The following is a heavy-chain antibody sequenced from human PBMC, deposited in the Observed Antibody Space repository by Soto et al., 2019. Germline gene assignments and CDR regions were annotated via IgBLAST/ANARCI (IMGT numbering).Heavy chain of an antibody. D-gene: IGHD4-4*01. CDR2: IYSGGVA. CDR3: ARGKYSSPRGGLDV. V-gene: IGHV3-66*01. Sequence: GGSMRLFTAASGFTVVPGYMSWVRQDPRKGLGWVSVIYSGGVAYYADSVKGRSTLTRDNSKNTLYLQINSRKASDSALYYCARGKYSSPRGGLDVWGQGTPVTVSS. J-gene: IGHJ5*02. CDR1: GFTVVPGY.